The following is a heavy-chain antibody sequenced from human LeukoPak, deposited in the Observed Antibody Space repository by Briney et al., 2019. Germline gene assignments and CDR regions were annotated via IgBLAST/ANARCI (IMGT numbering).Heavy chain of an antibody. Sequence: ASVKVSCKASGGTFSSYAISWVRQAPGQGLEWMGGIIPIFGTANYAQKFQGRVTITADESTSTAYMELSSLRSEDTAVYYCARGGYSSSWYGWFDPWGQGTLVTVSS. CDR1: GGTFSSYA. D-gene: IGHD6-13*01. CDR3: ARGGYSSSWYGWFDP. J-gene: IGHJ5*02. CDR2: IIPIFGTA. V-gene: IGHV1-69*01.